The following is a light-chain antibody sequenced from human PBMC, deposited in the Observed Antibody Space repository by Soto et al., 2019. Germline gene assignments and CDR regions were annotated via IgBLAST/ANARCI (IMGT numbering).Light chain of an antibody. V-gene: IGLV2-14*01. J-gene: IGLJ1*01. CDR2: DVS. Sequence: QSALTQPASVSGSPGQSITISCTGTSSDVGGYSYVSWHQQLPGKAPKLMIYDVSDRPSGVSNRFSGSKSGNTASLTISGLQAEDEADYYCSSYTSSSLYVFGTGTKVTVL. CDR1: SSDVGGYSY. CDR3: SSYTSSSLYV.